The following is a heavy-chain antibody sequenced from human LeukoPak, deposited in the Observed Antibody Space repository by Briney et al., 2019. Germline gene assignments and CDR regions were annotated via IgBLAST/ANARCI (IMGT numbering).Heavy chain of an antibody. CDR1: GYSFTSYW. J-gene: IGHJ4*02. V-gene: IGHV5-51*01. CDR2: IYPGDSDT. Sequence: GESLKISCKGSGYSFTSYWIGWVRQMPGKGLEWMGIIYPGDSDTRYSPSFQGQVTISADKSISTAYLQWSSLKASDTAMYYCARNYDSSGYYAELTLDYWGQGTLVTVSS. CDR3: ARNYDSSGYYAELTLDY. D-gene: IGHD3-22*01.